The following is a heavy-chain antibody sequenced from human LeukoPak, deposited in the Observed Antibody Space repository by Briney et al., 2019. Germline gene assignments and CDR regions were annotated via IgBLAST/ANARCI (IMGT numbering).Heavy chain of an antibody. CDR2: ISSSGSTT. CDR3: ASQKGRIAVAVDY. J-gene: IGHJ4*02. Sequence: GGSLRLSCAASGFTFSSYEMNWVRQAPGKGLEWVSYISSSGSTTYYAASVKGRFTISRDNAKNSLYLQTNSLRVEDTAVYYCASQKGRIAVAVDYWGQGTLLTVSS. D-gene: IGHD6-19*01. CDR1: GFTFSSYE. V-gene: IGHV3-48*03.